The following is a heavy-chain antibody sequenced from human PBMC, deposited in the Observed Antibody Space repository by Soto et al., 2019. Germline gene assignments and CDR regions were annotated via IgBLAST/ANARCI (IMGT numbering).Heavy chain of an antibody. CDR2: IYSGGST. J-gene: IGHJ6*02. V-gene: IGHV3-53*01. Sequence: GGSLRLSCAASGFTVSSNYMIWVRQAPGKGLEWVSVIYSGGSTYYADSVKGRFTISRDNSKNTLYLQMNSLKTEDTAVYYCNTDSAYDFSGMDVWGQGTTVTVSS. CDR1: GFTVSSNY. D-gene: IGHD3-3*01. CDR3: NTDSAYDFSGMDV.